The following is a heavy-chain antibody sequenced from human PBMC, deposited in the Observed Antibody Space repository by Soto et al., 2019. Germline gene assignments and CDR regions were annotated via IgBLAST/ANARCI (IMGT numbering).Heavy chain of an antibody. Sequence: QVQLVQSGAEVNKPGASVKVSCKASGYTFTTYTIHWVSQAPGQRLEWVGCINAGTGYTRNSQKFQGRVSITRDTSASTGFMCLSSLWSEDTAVYYCARDESGFHDSLDSWGQGTLFTVTS. V-gene: IGHV1-3*01. CDR1: GYTFTTYT. D-gene: IGHD3-3*01. CDR2: INAGTGYT. J-gene: IGHJ4*02. CDR3: ARDESGFHDSLDS.